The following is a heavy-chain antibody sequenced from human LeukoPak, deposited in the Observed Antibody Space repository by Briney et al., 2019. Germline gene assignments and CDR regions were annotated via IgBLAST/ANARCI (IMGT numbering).Heavy chain of an antibody. CDR1: GYTFTSYY. CDR3: ARGAILWFGDLSWFDP. CDR2: ISAYNGNT. D-gene: IGHD3-10*01. V-gene: IGHV1-18*04. J-gene: IGHJ5*02. Sequence: ASVKVSCKASGYTFTSYYMHWVRQAPGQGLEWMGWISAYNGNTNYAQKLQGRVTMTTDTSTSTAYMELSSLRSEDTAVYYCARGAILWFGDLSWFDPWGQGTLVTVSS.